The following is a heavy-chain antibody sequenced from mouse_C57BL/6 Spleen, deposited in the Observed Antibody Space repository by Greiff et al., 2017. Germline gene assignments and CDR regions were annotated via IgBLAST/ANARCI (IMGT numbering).Heavy chain of an antibody. CDR1: GYTFTSYG. CDR2: IYPRSGNT. CDR3: AFDYDYGAGYYFDD. J-gene: IGHJ2*01. Sequence: VQLMESGAELARPGASVKLSCKASGYTFTSYGMSWVKQRTGQGLEWIGDIYPRSGNTYYNEKFKVKATLTAAKSSSTAYMELRSRTAEDSAVYFCAFDYDYGAGYYFDDWGQGTTLTVAA. D-gene: IGHD2-4*01. V-gene: IGHV1-81*01.